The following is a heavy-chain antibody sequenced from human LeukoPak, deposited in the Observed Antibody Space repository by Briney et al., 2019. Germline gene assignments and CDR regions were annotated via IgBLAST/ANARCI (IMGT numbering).Heavy chain of an antibody. D-gene: IGHD6-19*01. J-gene: IGHJ4*02. V-gene: IGHV1-2*02. CDR1: GYTFTGYY. Sequence: ASVKVSCKASGYTFTGYYMHWVRQAPGQGLEWMGWINPNSGGTNYAQKFQGRVTMTRDTSISTAYMELSRLRSDDTAVYYCARAGYSSGWYEVTPVNWGQGTLVTVSS. CDR2: INPNSGGT. CDR3: ARAGYSSGWYEVTPVN.